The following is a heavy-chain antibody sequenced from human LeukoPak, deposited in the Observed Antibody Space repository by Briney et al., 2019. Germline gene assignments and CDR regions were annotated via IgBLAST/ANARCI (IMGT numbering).Heavy chain of an antibody. CDR2: ISSSSSTI. V-gene: IGHV3-48*01. CDR1: GFIFSHYS. Sequence: GGSLRLSCAASGFIFSHYSMNWVRQAPGKGLEWVSYISSSSSTIYYADSVKGRFTISRDNAKNSLYLQMNSLRAEDTAIYYCAKKYRSVQFFYMDVWGKGTTVTISS. J-gene: IGHJ6*03. CDR3: AKKYRSVQFFYMDV. D-gene: IGHD2-2*01.